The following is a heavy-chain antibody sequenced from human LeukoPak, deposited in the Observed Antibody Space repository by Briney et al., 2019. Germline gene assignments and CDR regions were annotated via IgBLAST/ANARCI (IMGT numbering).Heavy chain of an antibody. J-gene: IGHJ3*02. CDR3: AKSLLTTATGTGRAFDI. CDR1: GFTFSSHW. CDR2: ISGSGGST. Sequence: GGSLRLSCVVSGFTFSSHWMSWVRQAPGKGLEWVSAISGSGGSTYYADSVKGRFTISRDNSKNTLYLQMNSLRAEDTAVYYCAKSLLTTATGTGRAFDIWGQGTMVTVSA. V-gene: IGHV3-23*01. D-gene: IGHD1-1*01.